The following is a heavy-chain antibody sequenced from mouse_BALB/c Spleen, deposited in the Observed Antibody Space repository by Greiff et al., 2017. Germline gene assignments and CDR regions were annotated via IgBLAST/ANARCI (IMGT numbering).Heavy chain of an antibody. CDR2: IRNKANGYTT. CDR1: GFTFTDYY. J-gene: IGHJ3*01. D-gene: IGHD1-1*02. CDR3: ARGRNYPSY. V-gene: IGHV7-3*02. Sequence: EVQLVESGGGLVQPGGSLRLSCATSGFTFTDYYMSWVRQPPGKALEWLGFIRNKANGYTTEYSASVKGRFTISRDNSQSILYLQMNTLRAEDSATYYCARGRNYPSYWDQGTLVTVSA.